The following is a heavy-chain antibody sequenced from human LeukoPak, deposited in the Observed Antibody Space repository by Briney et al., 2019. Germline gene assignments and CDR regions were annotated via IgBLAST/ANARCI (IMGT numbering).Heavy chain of an antibody. J-gene: IGHJ4*02. D-gene: IGHD3-22*01. CDR2: IKQDGSEK. CDR1: GFTFSSYW. Sequence: PGGSLRLSXAASGFTFSSYWMSWVRQAPRKGLEWVANIKQDGSEKYYVDSVKGRFTISRDNAKNSLYLQMNSLRAEDTAVYYCARQNYYDSSGYYYSGFDYWGQGTLVTVSS. CDR3: ARQNYYDSSGYYYSGFDY. V-gene: IGHV3-7*01.